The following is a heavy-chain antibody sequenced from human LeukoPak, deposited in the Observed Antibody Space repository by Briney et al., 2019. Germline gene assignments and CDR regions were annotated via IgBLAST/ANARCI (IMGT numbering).Heavy chain of an antibody. CDR3: AATRGYTYFY. CDR1: GGSFSGYY. Sequence: SETLSLTCAVYGGSFSGYYWSWIRQPPGKGLEWIGEINHSGSTNYNPSLKTRVTMSVDTSKKQFSLKLSSVTAADTAVYYCAATRGYTYFYWGQGILVTVSS. V-gene: IGHV4-34*01. D-gene: IGHD5-18*01. CDR2: INHSGST. J-gene: IGHJ4*02.